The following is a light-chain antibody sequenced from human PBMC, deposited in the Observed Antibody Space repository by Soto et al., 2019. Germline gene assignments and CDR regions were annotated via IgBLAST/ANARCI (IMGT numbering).Light chain of an antibody. CDR2: EVS. V-gene: IGLV2-14*01. CDR1: SSDVGGHNY. Sequence: QSALTQPASVSGSPGQSITTSCTGTSSDVGGHNYVSWYQQHPGKAPKFMIFEVSNRPSGVSNRFSGSKSGNTASLTISGLQAEDEADYYCSSYTSTNPWVFGGGTKLTVL. CDR3: SSYTSTNPWV. J-gene: IGLJ3*02.